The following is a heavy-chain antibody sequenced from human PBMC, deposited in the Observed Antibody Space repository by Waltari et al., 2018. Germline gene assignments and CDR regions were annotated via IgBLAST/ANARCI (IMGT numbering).Heavy chain of an antibody. J-gene: IGHJ6*02. CDR1: GFMFRSYW. CDR3: ASSVATIDYYYYGMDV. V-gene: IGHV3-7*02. Sequence: EVQLVESGGGLVQPGGSLRLSCAASGFMFRSYWMSWVRQAPGKGLEWVANIKQDGSDKDYVDSVKGRFTISRDNAKNSLSLQMNSLRAEDTAVYYCASSVATIDYYYYGMDVWGQGTTVTVSS. D-gene: IGHD5-12*01. CDR2: IKQDGSDK.